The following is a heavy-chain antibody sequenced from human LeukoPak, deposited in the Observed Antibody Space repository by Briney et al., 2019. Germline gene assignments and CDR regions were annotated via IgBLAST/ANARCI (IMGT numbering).Heavy chain of an antibody. CDR2: LSGSGGGT. D-gene: IGHD3-9*01. J-gene: IGHJ5*02. V-gene: IGHV3-23*01. Sequence: GGSLRLSCAVSGITLSNYGMSWVRQAPGKGLEWVAGLSGSGGGTNYADSVQGRFTISRENSKNILYLQMNSLRAEDTALYFCAKLAVYDILTGYYKNWFDPWGQGTLVSVSS. CDR1: GITLSNYG. CDR3: AKLAVYDILTGYYKNWFDP.